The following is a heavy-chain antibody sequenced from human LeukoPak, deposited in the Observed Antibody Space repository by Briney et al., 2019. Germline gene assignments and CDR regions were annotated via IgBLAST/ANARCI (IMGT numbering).Heavy chain of an antibody. CDR1: GTTFSRYW. V-gene: IGHV3-7*03. Sequence: GGSLRLSCVDSGTTFSRYWMSWVRQAPGKGLEWVANIKQDGGEKYYVDSVKSRFTISRDNAKNSLYLQMNSLRVEDTAVYYCARDGRPLDYWGQGTLVTVSS. CDR3: ARDGRPLDY. J-gene: IGHJ4*02. CDR2: IKQDGGEK.